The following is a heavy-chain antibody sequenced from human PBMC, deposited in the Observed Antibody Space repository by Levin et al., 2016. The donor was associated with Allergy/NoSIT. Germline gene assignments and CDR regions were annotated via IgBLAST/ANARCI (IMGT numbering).Heavy chain of an antibody. CDR2: INWDGTST. V-gene: IGHV3-43*01. Sequence: GGSLRLSCTASGFTFDDYTMQWVRQAPGKGLEWISLINWDGTSTSYADSVKGRFIFSRDNSKNSLYLQMDSLTTEDTGLYYCRAELTEPTSSIYFDYWGQGTLVTVSS. CDR1: GFTFDDYT. CDR3: RAELTEPTSSIYFDY. J-gene: IGHJ4*02. D-gene: IGHD4-17*01.